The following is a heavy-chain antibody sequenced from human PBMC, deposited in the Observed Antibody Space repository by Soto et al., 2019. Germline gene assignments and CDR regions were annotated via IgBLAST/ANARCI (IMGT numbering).Heavy chain of an antibody. CDR1: GYSISSGSY. Sequence: SETLSLTCTVSGYSISSGSYWEWSRQPPGKGPEWIASIYHGGATFYNPSLKSRITISVDTSNNQFSLKLTSVTAADTAVYYCAKGAGITMIVVVNFDYWGQGTLVTVSS. D-gene: IGHD3-22*01. V-gene: IGHV4-38-2*02. CDR2: IYHGGAT. CDR3: AKGAGITMIVVVNFDY. J-gene: IGHJ4*02.